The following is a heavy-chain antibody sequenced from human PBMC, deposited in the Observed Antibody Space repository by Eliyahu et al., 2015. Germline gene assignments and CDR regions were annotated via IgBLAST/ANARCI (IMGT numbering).Heavy chain of an antibody. CDR1: GFTLSSYD. J-gene: IGHJ4*02. Sequence: QVQLVESGGGVVQPGRSLRLSCEAXGFTLSSYDMHWVRQAPGKGLEWISIIKYDGTNKDYADSVKGRFTISRDNFKNTLYLEINSLRAEDTAVYYCARDQGNYADHWGQGTLVTVSS. CDR2: IKYDGTNK. CDR3: ARDQGNYADH. V-gene: IGHV3-33*01. D-gene: IGHD4-11*01.